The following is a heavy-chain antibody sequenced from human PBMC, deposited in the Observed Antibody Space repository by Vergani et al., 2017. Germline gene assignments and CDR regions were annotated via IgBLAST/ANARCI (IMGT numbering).Heavy chain of an antibody. CDR3: ARGDYGILTGYRY. J-gene: IGHJ4*02. Sequence: QVQVVQSGAEGKKSGASVKVFCKTSGHTFSNYYMHWVRQAPGQGLEWMGIINPSGGHTNYAQKFQGRVTMTRDTSTSTVYMELSSLRSEDTAIYYCARGDYGILTGYRYWGQGALVTVSA. CDR2: INPSGGHT. D-gene: IGHD3-9*01. CDR1: GHTFSNYY. V-gene: IGHV1-46*03.